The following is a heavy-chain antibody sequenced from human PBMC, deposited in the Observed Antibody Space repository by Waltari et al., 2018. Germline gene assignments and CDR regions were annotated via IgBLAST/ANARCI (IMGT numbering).Heavy chain of an antibody. D-gene: IGHD1-26*01. J-gene: IGHJ5*02. CDR1: GGTFRSDA. Sequence: QVQLVQSGAEVKKPGSSVKVSCKVSGGTFRSDAMSWVRQAPGQGLEWMGGIIPIFGTANYAQKFQGRVTITADESTSTAYMELSSLRSEDTAVYYCAREVGGFDPWGQGTLVTVSS. CDR3: AREVGGFDP. CDR2: IIPIFGTA. V-gene: IGHV1-69*01.